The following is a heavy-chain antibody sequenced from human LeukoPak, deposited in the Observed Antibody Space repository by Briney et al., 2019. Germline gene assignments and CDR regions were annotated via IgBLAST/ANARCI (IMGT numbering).Heavy chain of an antibody. CDR2: INHSGST. V-gene: IGHV4-34*01. D-gene: IGHD3-10*01. CDR1: GGSFSGYY. J-gene: IGHJ4*02. CDR3: ARHDYYGSGSPGYYFDY. Sequence: SETLSLTCAVYGGSFSGYYWSWIRQPPGKGLEWIGEINHSGSTNYNPSLKSRVTISVDTSKNQFSLKLSSVTAADTAVYYCARHDYYGSGSPGYYFDYWGQGTLVTVSS.